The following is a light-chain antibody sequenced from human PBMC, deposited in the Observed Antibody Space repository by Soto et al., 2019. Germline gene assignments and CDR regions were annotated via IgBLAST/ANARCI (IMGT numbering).Light chain of an antibody. V-gene: IGLV2-14*01. Sequence: QSALTQPASVSGSPGQSITISCTGTSSYVGGYNYVSWYQQHPGKAPKLMIYEVSNRPSGVSNRFSGSKSGNTASLTISGLQAEDEADYYCSSYTSSSTHDVVFGGGTKLTVL. CDR3: SSYTSSSTHDVV. CDR1: SSYVGGYNY. CDR2: EVS. J-gene: IGLJ2*01.